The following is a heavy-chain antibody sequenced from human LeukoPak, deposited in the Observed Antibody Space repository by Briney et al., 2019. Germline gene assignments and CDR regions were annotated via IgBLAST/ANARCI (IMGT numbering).Heavy chain of an antibody. CDR1: GFTVSSNY. V-gene: IGHV3-53*01. J-gene: IGHJ3*02. D-gene: IGHD3-3*01. CDR3: ARQGIRFLEWSGGVDI. Sequence: RGSLRLSCAASGFTVSSNYMSWVRQAPGKGLEWVSVIYSGGSTYYADSVKGRFTISRDNSKNTLYLQMNSLRAEDTAVYYCARQGIRFLEWSGGVDIWGQGTMVTVSS. CDR2: IYSGGST.